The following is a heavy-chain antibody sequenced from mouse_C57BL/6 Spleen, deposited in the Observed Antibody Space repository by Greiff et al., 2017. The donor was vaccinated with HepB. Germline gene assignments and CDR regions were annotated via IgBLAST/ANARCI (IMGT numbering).Heavy chain of an antibody. J-gene: IGHJ4*01. CDR2: IDPSDSYT. V-gene: IGHV1-50*01. Sequence: VKLQQPGAELVKPGASVKLSCKASGYTFTSYWMQWVKQRPGQGLEWIGEIDPSDSYTNYNQKFKGKATLTVDTSSSTAYMQLSSLTSEDSAVYYCARGNYSNYVGAMDYWGQGTSVTVSS. CDR1: GYTFTSYW. D-gene: IGHD2-5*01. CDR3: ARGNYSNYVGAMDY.